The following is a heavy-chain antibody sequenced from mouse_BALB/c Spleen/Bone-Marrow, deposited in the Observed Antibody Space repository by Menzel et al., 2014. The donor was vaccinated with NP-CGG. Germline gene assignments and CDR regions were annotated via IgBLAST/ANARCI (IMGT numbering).Heavy chain of an antibody. CDR1: GFTFTDYY. V-gene: IGHV7-3*02. D-gene: IGHD2-1*01. CDR3: ARGGNYYFDY. CDR2: IRNKANGYTT. Sequence: EVKLVESGGGLVQPGGSLRLSCATSGFTFTDYYMSWVRQPPGKALEWLGFIRNKANGYTTEYSASVKGRFTISRDNSQSILYLQMNTLRAEDSATYYCARGGNYYFDYWGQGTTLTVSS. J-gene: IGHJ2*01.